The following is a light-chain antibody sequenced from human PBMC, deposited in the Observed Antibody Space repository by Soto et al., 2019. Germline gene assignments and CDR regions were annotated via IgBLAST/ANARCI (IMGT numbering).Light chain of an antibody. V-gene: IGKV1-39*01. CDR2: AAS. Sequence: DIQMTQSTSSLSASVGDRVTITCRASQSISSYLNWYQQKPGKAPKLLIYAASSLQSGVPSRFSGSGSGTDFTLTISSLQPDDFATYYCQQSYSTPPEYTFGQGTKVDIK. J-gene: IGKJ2*01. CDR3: QQSYSTPPEYT. CDR1: QSISSY.